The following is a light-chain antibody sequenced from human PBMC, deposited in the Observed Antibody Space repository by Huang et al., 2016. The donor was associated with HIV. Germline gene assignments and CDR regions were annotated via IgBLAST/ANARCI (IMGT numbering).Light chain of an antibody. V-gene: IGKV3-15*01. CDR2: GAS. CDR1: QSVSSN. J-gene: IGKJ4*01. Sequence: EIVLTQSPATLSVSPGDRVILSCRASQSVSSNVAWHQQKPGQAPRLLIYGASTRATAIPARFSGSVSGTEFTLTISSLQSEDFAVYYCQQYNNWPLTFGGGTKVEI. CDR3: QQYNNWPLT.